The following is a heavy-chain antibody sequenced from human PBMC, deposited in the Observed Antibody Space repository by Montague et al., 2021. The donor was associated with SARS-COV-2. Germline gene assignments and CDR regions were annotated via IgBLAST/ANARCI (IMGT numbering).Heavy chain of an antibody. CDR1: GDSISPYY. CDR2: IYYNGYT. CDR3: ARGGATYYYDTSGYVNAFDT. J-gene: IGHJ3*02. D-gene: IGHD3-22*01. V-gene: IGHV4-59*01. Sequence: SETLSLTCTVSGDSISPYYWSWIRQPPGEGLEWIGYIYYNGYTNYNPSLKSRVTISVDTSKNQFSLRLSSVTAADTAVYFCARGGATYYYDTSGYVNAFDTWGQGTMVTVSS.